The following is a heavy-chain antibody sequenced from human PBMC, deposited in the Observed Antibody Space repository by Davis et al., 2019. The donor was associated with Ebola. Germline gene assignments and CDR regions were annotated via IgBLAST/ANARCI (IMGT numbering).Heavy chain of an antibody. CDR3: ARDTQLLWFGELDLYGMDV. V-gene: IGHV3-21*01. CDR2: ISSSSSYI. J-gene: IGHJ6*02. Sequence: PGGSLRLSCAASGFTFSSYSMNWVRQAPGKGLEWVSSISSSSSYIYYADSVKGRFTISRDNAKNSLYLQMNSLRAEDTAVYYCARDTQLLWFGELDLYGMDVWGQGTTVTVSS. D-gene: IGHD3-10*01. CDR1: GFTFSSYS.